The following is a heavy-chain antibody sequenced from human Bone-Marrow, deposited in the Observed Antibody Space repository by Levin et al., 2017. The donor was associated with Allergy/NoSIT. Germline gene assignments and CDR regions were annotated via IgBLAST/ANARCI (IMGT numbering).Heavy chain of an antibody. Sequence: PSQTPSLTRAISGDRVSSNSVAWNWIRQTPSRGLEWLGRTYYRSKCYNDYAVSVKSRLTINPDTSKNQFSLQLNSVTPEETAVYYCARGRYGDYVALFEYWGQGTLVTVSS. J-gene: IGHJ4*02. V-gene: IGHV6-1*01. D-gene: IGHD4-17*01. CDR1: GDRVSSNSVA. CDR2: TYYRSKCYN. CDR3: ARGRYGDYVALFEY.